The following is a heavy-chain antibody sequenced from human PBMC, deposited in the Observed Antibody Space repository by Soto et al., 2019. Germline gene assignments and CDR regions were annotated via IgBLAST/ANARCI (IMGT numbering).Heavy chain of an antibody. J-gene: IGHJ5*02. CDR3: ARVWGTGTTNWFDP. D-gene: IGHD1-7*01. CDR2: IYYSGST. V-gene: IGHV4-31*03. CDR1: GGSISSGGYY. Sequence: SETLSLTCTVSGGSISSGGYYWSWIRQHPGKGLEWIGYIYYSGSTYYNPSLKSRVTISVDTSKNQFSLKLSSVTAADTAVYYCARVWGTGTTNWFDPWGQGTLVTVSS.